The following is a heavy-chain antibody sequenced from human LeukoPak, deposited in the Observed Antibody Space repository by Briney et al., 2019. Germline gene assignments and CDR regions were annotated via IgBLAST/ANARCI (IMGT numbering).Heavy chain of an antibody. CDR3: ARDSSAVEIDY. CDR2: VSGSGSTI. V-gene: IGHV3-48*03. D-gene: IGHD2-2*01. Sequence: GGSLRLSCAASGFTFSSYEMNWVRQAPGKGLEWVSYVSGSGSTIYYADSVKGRFTISRDNAKNSLYLQMNSLRAEDTAVYYCARDSSAVEIDYWGQGTLVTVSS. J-gene: IGHJ4*02. CDR1: GFTFSSYE.